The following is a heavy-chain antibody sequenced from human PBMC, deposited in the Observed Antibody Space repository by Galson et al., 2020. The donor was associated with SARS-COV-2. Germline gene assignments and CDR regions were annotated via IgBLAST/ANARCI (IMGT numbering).Heavy chain of an antibody. CDR3: ATVPAAREYFTGYYKRLEYYYGMDV. J-gene: IGHJ6*02. V-gene: IGHV1-24*01. CDR1: GYTLTELS. Sequence: ASVKVSCKVSGYTLTELSMHWVRQAPGKGLEWMGGFDPEDGETIYAQKFQGRVTMTEDTSTDTAYMELSSLRSEDTAVYYCATVPAAREYFTGYYKRLEYYYGMDVWGQGTTVTVSS. D-gene: IGHD3-9*01. CDR2: FDPEDGET.